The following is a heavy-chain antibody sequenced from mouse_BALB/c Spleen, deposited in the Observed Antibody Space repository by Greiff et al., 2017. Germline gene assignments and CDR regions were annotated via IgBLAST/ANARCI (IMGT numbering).Heavy chain of an antibody. J-gene: IGHJ2*01. V-gene: IGHV5-6*01. CDR1: GFTFSSYG. CDR2: ISSGGSYT. Sequence: EVQLVESGGDLVKPGGSLKLSCAASGFTFSSYGMSWVRQTPAKRLEWVATISSGGSYTYYPDSVKGRFTISRDNAKNTLYLQMSSLKSEDTAMYYCARQDGGYWGQGTTLTVSS. CDR3: ARQDGGY.